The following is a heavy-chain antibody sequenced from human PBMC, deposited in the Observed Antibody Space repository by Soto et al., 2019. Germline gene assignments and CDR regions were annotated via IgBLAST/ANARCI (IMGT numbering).Heavy chain of an antibody. Sequence: SVKVSCKASGGTFSSYTISWVRQAPGQGLEWMGRIIPILGIANYAQKFQGRVTITADKSTSTAYMELSSLRSEDTAVYYCARCFFFCGGSCDSPSYMDFWGKGPRVTVPS. CDR1: GGTFSSYT. CDR2: IIPILGIA. V-gene: IGHV1-69*02. D-gene: IGHD2-15*01. J-gene: IGHJ6*03. CDR3: ARCFFFCGGSCDSPSYMDF.